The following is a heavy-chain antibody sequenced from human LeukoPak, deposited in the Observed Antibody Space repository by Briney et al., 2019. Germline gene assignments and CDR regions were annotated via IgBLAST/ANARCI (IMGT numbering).Heavy chain of an antibody. J-gene: IGHJ4*02. Sequence: SETLSLTYTVSGGSISSSSYYWGWIRQPPGKGLEWIGSIYYSGSTYYNPSLKSRVTISVDTSKNQFSLKLSSVTAADTAVYYCARLYGDFLFDYWGQGTLVTVSS. CDR3: ARLYGDFLFDY. CDR2: IYYSGST. V-gene: IGHV4-39*01. D-gene: IGHD4-17*01. CDR1: GGSISSSSYY.